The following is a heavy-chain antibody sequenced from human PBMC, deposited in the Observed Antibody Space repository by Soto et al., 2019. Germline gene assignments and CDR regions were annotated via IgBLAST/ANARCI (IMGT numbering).Heavy chain of an antibody. Sequence: ASVKVCCKASGYTFTTYAMHWVRQAPGQRLEWMGWINTGNGNTKYSQKFQGRVTITRDTSASTAYMELGSLRSEDTAVYYCARNRYCSSTSCYSLGWFYGMDVWGQGTTVTVSS. D-gene: IGHD2-2*01. CDR2: INTGNGNT. J-gene: IGHJ6*02. V-gene: IGHV1-3*04. CDR1: GYTFTTYA. CDR3: ARNRYCSSTSCYSLGWFYGMDV.